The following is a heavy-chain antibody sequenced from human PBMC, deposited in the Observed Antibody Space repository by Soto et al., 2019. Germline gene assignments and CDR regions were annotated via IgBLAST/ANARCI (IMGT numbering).Heavy chain of an antibody. V-gene: IGHV4-39*01. CDR2: VYYSGST. Sequence: QLQLQESGPGLVKPSETLSLTCTVSGGSVSSSSYYWGWVRQPPGKGLEWIGSVYYSGSTYYNPSRESRVTIAVDKSTNQPSLILLAPSAADTAGDTGGRLEGLTEISSYLVYGCQRALVTATS. CDR3: GRLEGLTEISSYLVY. D-gene: IGHD6-6*01. J-gene: IGHJ4*02. CDR1: GGSVSSSSYY.